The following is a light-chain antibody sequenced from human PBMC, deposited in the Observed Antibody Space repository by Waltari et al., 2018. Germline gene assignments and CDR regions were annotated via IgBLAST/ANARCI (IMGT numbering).Light chain of an antibody. Sequence: EIVMTQSLATLSVSPGERATLSCRASQSVTSGIAWYQQKPGQAPRLLIYGISTRATGIPARFSGSGSGTEFTLTISSLQSEDFVVYYCQQYNDWPLTFGGGTKVEI. J-gene: IGKJ4*01. CDR1: QSVTSG. CDR2: GIS. V-gene: IGKV3-15*01. CDR3: QQYNDWPLT.